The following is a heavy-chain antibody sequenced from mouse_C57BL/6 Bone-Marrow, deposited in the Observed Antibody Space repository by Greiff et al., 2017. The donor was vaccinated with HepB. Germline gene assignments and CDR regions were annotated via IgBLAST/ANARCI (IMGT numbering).Heavy chain of an antibody. D-gene: IGHD2-4*01. Sequence: QVTLKVSGPGILQPSQTLSLTCSFSGFSLSTFGMGVGWIRQPSGKGLEWLAHIWWDDDKYYNPALKSRLTISKDTSKNQVFLKIANVDTADTATYYCALMRRAIYYDYAWFAYWGQGTLVTVTA. V-gene: IGHV8-8*01. CDR2: IWWDDDK. J-gene: IGHJ3*01. CDR1: GFSLSTFGMG. CDR3: ALMRRAIYYDYAWFAY.